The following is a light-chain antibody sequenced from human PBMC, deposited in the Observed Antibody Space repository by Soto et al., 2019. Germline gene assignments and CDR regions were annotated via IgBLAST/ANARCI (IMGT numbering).Light chain of an antibody. J-gene: IGKJ1*01. CDR3: QQSYSRK. CDR1: QSVVGF. Sequence: EIVLTQSPATLSLSPGERATLSCRASQSVVGFLAWYQQKSGQAPRLLIYDTSKRATGIPARFSGSGSGTDFTLTITSLKPEDFATYYCQQSYSRKFGQGTKVDI. CDR2: DTS. V-gene: IGKV3-11*01.